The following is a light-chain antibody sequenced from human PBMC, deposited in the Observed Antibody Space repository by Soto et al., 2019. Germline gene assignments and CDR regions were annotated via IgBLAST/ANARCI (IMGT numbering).Light chain of an antibody. CDR1: SSNIGSNT. J-gene: IGLJ2*01. Sequence: QLVLTQPPSASGTPGQRVTISCSGSSSNIGSNTVNWYHQLPGTAPKLLIYGNSQRPSGVTDRFSGSKSGTSASLAISGLQSEDEADYYCAAWDDSLNGVVFGGGTKLTVL. V-gene: IGLV1-44*01. CDR2: GNS. CDR3: AAWDDSLNGVV.